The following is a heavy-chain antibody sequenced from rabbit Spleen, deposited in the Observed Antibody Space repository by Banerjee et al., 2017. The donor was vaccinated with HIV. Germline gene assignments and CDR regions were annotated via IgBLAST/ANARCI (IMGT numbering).Heavy chain of an antibody. Sequence: QLVESGGGLVKPEGSLTLTCKASGFTLSNYWVCWVRQAPGKGLEWIACINAATAKPVYATWVNGRFTISSHNAQNTLYLQLNSLTAADTATYFCARAGFNFGFAGYAYADLTLWGPGTLVTVS. CDR1: GFTLSNYW. CDR2: INAATAKP. D-gene: IGHD6-1*01. CDR3: ARAGFNFGFAGYAYADLTL. J-gene: IGHJ4*01. V-gene: IGHV1S7*01.